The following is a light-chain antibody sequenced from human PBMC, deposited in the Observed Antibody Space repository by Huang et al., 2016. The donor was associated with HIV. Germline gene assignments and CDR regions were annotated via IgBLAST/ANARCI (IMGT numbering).Light chain of an antibody. V-gene: IGKV3-20*01. CDR2: GAS. J-gene: IGKJ1*01. CDR1: PRVRSRY. CDR3: QQYGSSQGT. Sequence: IVLTQSPGTLSLSPGERATLSCRASPRVRSRYFAWYQQKPGQAPRLLLYGASSRATVIPDRFSGSGSGTDFTLTISRLEPEDFAVYYCQQYGSSQGTFGQGTKVEIK.